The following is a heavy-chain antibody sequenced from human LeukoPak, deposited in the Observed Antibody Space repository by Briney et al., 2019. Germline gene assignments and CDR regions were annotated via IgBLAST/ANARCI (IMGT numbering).Heavy chain of an antibody. CDR1: GFIFSTYA. CDR2: IRYGGSIK. V-gene: IGHV3-30*02. D-gene: IGHD6-13*01. J-gene: IGHJ4*02. CDR3: ARLAGSSDWYYFDY. Sequence: GGSLRLSCAASGFIFSTYAMHWVRQAPGKGLEWVAFIRYGGSIKYYADSVKGRFTISRDNAKNSVYLQMNSLRADDTAIYYCARLAGSSDWYYFDYWGQGTLVTVSS.